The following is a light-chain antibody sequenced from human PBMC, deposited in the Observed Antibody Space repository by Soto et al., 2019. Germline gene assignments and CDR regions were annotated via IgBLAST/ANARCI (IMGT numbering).Light chain of an antibody. J-gene: IGLJ1*01. CDR1: SSDVGGYDY. CDR2: DVS. CDR3: TSYTSSSTSYG. V-gene: IGLV2-14*01. Sequence: QSALTQPASVSGSPGQSITISCTGTSSDVGGYDYVSWYQQHPGKAPKLMIYDVSNRPSGISNRFSGSKSANTASLTVSGLQAEDEADYYCTSYTSSSTSYGFGTGTKVTVL.